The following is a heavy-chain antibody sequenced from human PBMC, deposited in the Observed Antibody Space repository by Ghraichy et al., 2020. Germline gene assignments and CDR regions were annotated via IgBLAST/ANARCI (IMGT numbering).Heavy chain of an antibody. J-gene: IGHJ4*02. V-gene: IGHV3-48*02. CDR2: ISSSRSSI. CDR1: GFTFSSYS. CDR3: ARGLPNPYYFDY. Sequence: GGSLRLSCAASGFTFSSYSMNWVRQAPGNGLEWVSYISSSRSSIYYADSVKGRFTISRDNAKNSLYLQMNSLRDEDTAVYYCARGLPNPYYFDYWGQGTLVTVSS.